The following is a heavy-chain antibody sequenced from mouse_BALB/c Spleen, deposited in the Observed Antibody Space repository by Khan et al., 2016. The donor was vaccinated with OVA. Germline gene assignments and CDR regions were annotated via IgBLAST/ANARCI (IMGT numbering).Heavy chain of an antibody. D-gene: IGHD2-14*01. CDR3: ARGYDFVAS. Sequence: VRLQQSGPDLVKPGASVKISCKASGYSFTLYYMSWVKQSHGKSLEWIGRINPNTDNINYNQEFKGKAMLTVDKSSNTAYMELRSLTSEDSAVYVCARGYDFVASWGQGTLVTVSP. J-gene: IGHJ3*01. CDR2: INPNTDNI. V-gene: IGHV1-26*01. CDR1: GYSFTLYY.